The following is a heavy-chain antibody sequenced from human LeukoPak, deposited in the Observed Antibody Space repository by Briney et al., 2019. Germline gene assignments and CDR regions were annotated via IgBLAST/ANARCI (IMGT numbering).Heavy chain of an antibody. CDR1: GGSISSYY. Sequence: SETLSLTCTVSGGSISSYYWSWIRQPPGKGLEWIGYIYYSGSTNYNPSLKSRVTISVDTPKNQLSLKLSSVTAADTAVYYCARLRMVRGVIRPTRQYYLDYWGQGTLVTVSS. CDR3: ARLRMVRGVIRPTRQYYLDY. D-gene: IGHD3-10*01. CDR2: IYYSGST. V-gene: IGHV4-59*08. J-gene: IGHJ4*02.